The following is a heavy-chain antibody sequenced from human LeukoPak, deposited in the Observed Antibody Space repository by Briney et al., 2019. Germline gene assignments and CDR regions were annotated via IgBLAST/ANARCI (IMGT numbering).Heavy chain of an antibody. Sequence: SETLSLTCSVSGGSISTYYWNWIRQTPGKGLEWIGHISYGNTDYNPSLKSRVTISVDTSKNQFSLKLTSVTAADTAVYYCARDKADSYGRYFDPWGQGALVTVSS. V-gene: IGHV4-59*01. CDR1: GGSISTYY. J-gene: IGHJ5*02. CDR2: ISYGNT. D-gene: IGHD5-18*01. CDR3: ARDKADSYGRYFDP.